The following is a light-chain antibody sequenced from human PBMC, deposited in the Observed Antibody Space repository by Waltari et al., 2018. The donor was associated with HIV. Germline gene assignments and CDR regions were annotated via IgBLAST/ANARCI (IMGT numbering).Light chain of an antibody. Sequence: QSVLTQPPSASGTPGQRVTISCSGSSSNIGSNTVTWYQHLPGTAPKVLIYSNNQRPSEVPDRFSGSKSGTSVSLAIRGLQAEDEADYYCATWDDSLNGVVFGGGTKLTV. CDR1: SSNIGSNT. CDR3: ATWDDSLNGVV. V-gene: IGLV1-44*01. J-gene: IGLJ2*01. CDR2: SNN.